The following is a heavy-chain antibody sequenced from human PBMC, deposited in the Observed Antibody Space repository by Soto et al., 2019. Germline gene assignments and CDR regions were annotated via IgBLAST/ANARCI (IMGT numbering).Heavy chain of an antibody. V-gene: IGHV3-7*03. CDR1: GFALSGYW. J-gene: IGHJ4*02. Sequence: EVQLVESGGGLVQPGGSLRLSCAASGFALSGYWMTWVRQAPGKGLEWVASINPDGTLKYYVDSAKGRFTISRDNADNSLFLQMISLRVEDTAVYYCARWESGDWYLGIWGQGTLVTVSS. CDR3: ARWESGDWYLGI. CDR2: INPDGTLK. D-gene: IGHD2-21*02.